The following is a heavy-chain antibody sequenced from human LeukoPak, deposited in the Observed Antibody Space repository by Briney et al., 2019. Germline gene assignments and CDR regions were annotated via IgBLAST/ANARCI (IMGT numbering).Heavy chain of an antibody. CDR3: VRHYRPPQDSRAAKPTGYYYYYMDV. V-gene: IGHV5-51*01. D-gene: IGHD3-16*02. CDR2: IYPSDSHT. J-gene: IGHJ6*03. Sequence: GESLKISCQGSGYTFPIYWIGWVRQTPGKGLEWMGIIYPSDSHTIYSPSFQGQVTVSADKSTSIAYLQWSSLKAADTAIYYCVRHYRPPQDSRAAKPTGYYYYYMDVWGKGTTVIVSS. CDR1: GYTFPIYW.